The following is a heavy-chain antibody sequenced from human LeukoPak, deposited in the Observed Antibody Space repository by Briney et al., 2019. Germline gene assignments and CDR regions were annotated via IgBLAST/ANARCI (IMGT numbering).Heavy chain of an antibody. CDR2: VSYDGSWD. CDR1: EFTFSNYA. D-gene: IGHD3-16*02. J-gene: IGHJ4*02. V-gene: IGHV3-30*01. CDR3: TREERGYIPAF. Sequence: GRSLRLSCAASEFTFSNYAMHWVRQTPGKGLEWVAFVSYDGSWDSHSDSVKGRFTISRDDSKNTLYLQMTRLRAEDTAVYYCTREERGYIPAFWGQGTLVTVSS.